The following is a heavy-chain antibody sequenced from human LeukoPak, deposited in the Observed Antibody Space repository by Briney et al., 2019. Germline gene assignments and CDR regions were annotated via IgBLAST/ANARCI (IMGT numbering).Heavy chain of an antibody. V-gene: IGHV4-39*07. CDR2: INHSGST. D-gene: IGHD3-16*02. CDR1: GGSISSSSYY. CDR3: ARGGLYDYVWGSYRSPSFFDY. Sequence: SETLSLTCTVSGGSISSSSYYWSWIRQPPGKGLEWIGEINHSGSTNYNPSLKSRVTISVDTSKNQFSLKLSSVTAADTAVYYCARGGLYDYVWGSYRSPSFFDYWGQGTLVTVSS. J-gene: IGHJ4*02.